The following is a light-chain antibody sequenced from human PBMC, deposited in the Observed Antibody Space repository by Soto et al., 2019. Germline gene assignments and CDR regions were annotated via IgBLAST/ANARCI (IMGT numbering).Light chain of an antibody. Sequence: DIQMTQSPSSLSASVGDRVTITCRASQSIRTCLNWYQQKPGKAPKFLIYAASRLQSGVPSRFSGSGTGTDFTLTISSLQSEDFATCSVQQSFSTPLTFAGGTKVDIK. V-gene: IGKV1-39*01. CDR3: QQSFSTPLT. CDR1: QSIRTC. J-gene: IGKJ4*01. CDR2: AAS.